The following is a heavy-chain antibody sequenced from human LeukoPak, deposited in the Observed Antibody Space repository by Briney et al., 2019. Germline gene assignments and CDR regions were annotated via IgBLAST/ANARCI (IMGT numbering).Heavy chain of an antibody. J-gene: IGHJ4*02. CDR1: GFTFSDYY. CDR2: ISGSGGST. Sequence: PGGSLRLSCAASGFTFSDYYMSWIRQAPGKGLEWVSAISGSGGSTYYADSVKGRFTISRDNSKNTLYLQMNSLRAEDTAVYYCAKDVDSSSWFHYFDYWGQGTLVTVSS. CDR3: AKDVDSSSWFHYFDY. V-gene: IGHV3-23*01. D-gene: IGHD6-13*01.